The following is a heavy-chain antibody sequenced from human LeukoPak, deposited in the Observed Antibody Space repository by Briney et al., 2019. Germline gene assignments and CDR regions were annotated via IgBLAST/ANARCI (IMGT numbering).Heavy chain of an antibody. Sequence: GGSLRLSCAASGFTFSSYGMHWVRQAPGKGLEWVAVIWYDGSNKYYADSVKGRFTISRDNSKNTLYLQMNSLRAEDTAVYYCAKQSRLTPNDAFVIWGQGTRVTVSS. CDR1: GFTFSSYG. CDR3: AKQSRLTPNDAFVI. J-gene: IGHJ3*02. V-gene: IGHV3-33*06. CDR2: IWYDGSNK. D-gene: IGHD2-21*01.